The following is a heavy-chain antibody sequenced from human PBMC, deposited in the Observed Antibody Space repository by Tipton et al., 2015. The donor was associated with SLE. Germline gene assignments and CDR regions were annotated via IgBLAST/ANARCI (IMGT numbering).Heavy chain of an antibody. J-gene: IGHJ4*02. Sequence: TLSLTCTVSGGSISNYYWSWIRQPPGKGLEWIGYIYFSGSANYNPSLKSRVTISVDNSKNQFSLKLSSVTAADTAVYYCARNFGGGFAYWGQGTLVTVSS. CDR2: IYFSGSA. D-gene: IGHD3-10*01. V-gene: IGHV4-59*12. CDR3: ARNFGGGFAY. CDR1: GGSISNYY.